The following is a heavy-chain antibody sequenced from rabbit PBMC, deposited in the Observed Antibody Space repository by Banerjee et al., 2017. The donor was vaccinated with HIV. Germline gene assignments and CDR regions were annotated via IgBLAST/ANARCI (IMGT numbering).Heavy chain of an antibody. Sequence: QSLEESGGDLVKPGASLTLTCTASGFSFSSSDPMCWVRQAPGKGLEWIACISGGNSGSTYYASWAKGRFTISSASSTTVTLQMTSLTAADTATYFCARGGYYTYGYTGYAYAMDYFSLWGPGTLVTVS. CDR3: ARGGYYTYGYTGYAYAMDYFSL. CDR2: ISGGNSGST. D-gene: IGHD6-1*01. V-gene: IGHV1S40*01. J-gene: IGHJ4*01. CDR1: GFSFSSSDP.